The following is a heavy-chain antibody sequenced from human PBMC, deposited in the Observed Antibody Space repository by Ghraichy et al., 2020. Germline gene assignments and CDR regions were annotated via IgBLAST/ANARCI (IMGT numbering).Heavy chain of an antibody. CDR2: IIPIFGTA. J-gene: IGHJ6*02. CDR3: ARDRIQLWSDRLYYYYYGMDV. D-gene: IGHD5-18*01. CDR1: GGTFSSYA. Sequence: SVKVSCKASGGTFSSYAISWVRQAPGQGLEWMGGIIPIFGTANYAQKFQGRVTITADESTSTAYMELSSLRSEDTAVYYCARDRIQLWSDRLYYYYYGMDVWGQGTTVTVSS. V-gene: IGHV1-69*13.